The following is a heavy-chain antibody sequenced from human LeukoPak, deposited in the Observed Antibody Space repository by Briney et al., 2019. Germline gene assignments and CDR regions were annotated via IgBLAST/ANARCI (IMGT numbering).Heavy chain of an antibody. CDR1: GFTFSSYG. V-gene: IGHV3-30*18. J-gene: IGHJ4*02. D-gene: IGHD4-17*01. CDR3: AKDLNKRKYGDYVDY. CDR2: ISYDGSNK. Sequence: GGSLRLSCAASGFTFSSYGMHWVRQAPGKGLEWVAVISYDGSNKYYADSVKGRFTISRDNSKNTLYLQMNSLRAEDTAAYYCAKDLNKRKYGDYVDYWGQGTLVTVSS.